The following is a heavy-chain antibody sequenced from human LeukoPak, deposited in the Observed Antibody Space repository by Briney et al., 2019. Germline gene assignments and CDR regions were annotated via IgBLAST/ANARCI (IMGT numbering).Heavy chain of an antibody. CDR2: IYYSGST. Sequence: SETLSLTCTVSGGSVSSGAYYWSWIRQHPGKGLEWTGYIYYSGSTYYNPSLKSRVTISVDTSKNQFSLRLSSVTAADTAVYYCAREVLDILTGYPQYYFDYWGQGTLVTVSS. CDR1: GGSVSSGAYY. J-gene: IGHJ4*02. CDR3: AREVLDILTGYPQYYFDY. D-gene: IGHD3-9*01. V-gene: IGHV4-31*03.